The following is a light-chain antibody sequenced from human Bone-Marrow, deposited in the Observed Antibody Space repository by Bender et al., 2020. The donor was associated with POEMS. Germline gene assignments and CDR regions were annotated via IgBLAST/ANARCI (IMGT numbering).Light chain of an antibody. CDR1: SSNIAINY. CDR2: RSN. CDR3: AAWDDSLGGCV. V-gene: IGLV1-47*01. Sequence: QSVLTQPPSASGTPGQPVIISCSGSSSNIAINYVYWYQQLPGAAPKLLIYRSNQRPSGVPDRFPGSKSGTSASLAITGLRSDDEAEYFCAAWDDSLGGCVFWTGAEVTVL. J-gene: IGLJ1*01.